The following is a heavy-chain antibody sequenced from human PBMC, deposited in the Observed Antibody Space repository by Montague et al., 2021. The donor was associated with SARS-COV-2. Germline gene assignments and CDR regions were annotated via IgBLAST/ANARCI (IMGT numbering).Heavy chain of an antibody. CDR3: AHFRTHYNLFTGYWPNAADV. CDR2: IYGNDDK. CDR1: GFSLTTKGMG. J-gene: IGHJ6*02. V-gene: IGHV2-5*01. Sequence: PALVKPTQTLTLTCSFSGFSLTTKGMGVTWIRQPPGKALEWLALIYGNDDKRHRPSLQTKLTIAKDTSKNQVILIMTDMDPADTGTYFCAHFRTHYNLFTGYWPNAADVWGQGTTVTVSS. D-gene: IGHD3-9*01.